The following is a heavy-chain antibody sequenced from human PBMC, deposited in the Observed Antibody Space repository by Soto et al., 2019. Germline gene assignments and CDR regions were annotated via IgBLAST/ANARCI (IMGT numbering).Heavy chain of an antibody. CDR3: ARRGSGSDYDY. Sequence: EVQLLESGGGLVQPGGSLRLSCAASGFTFSSYAMRWVRQAPVKGLEWVSAISGSGGSTYYADSVKGRFTISSDNSKNTLYLQMNSLRAEDTAVYYCARRGSGSDYDYWGQGTLVTVSS. J-gene: IGHJ4*02. V-gene: IGHV3-23*01. D-gene: IGHD1-26*01. CDR2: ISGSGGST. CDR1: GFTFSSYA.